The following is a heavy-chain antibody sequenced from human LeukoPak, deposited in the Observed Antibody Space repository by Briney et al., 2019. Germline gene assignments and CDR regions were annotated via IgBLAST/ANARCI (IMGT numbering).Heavy chain of an antibody. CDR3: ARGEYSSSWHTYYYYYMDV. D-gene: IGHD6-13*01. CDR2: IYYSGST. Sequence: SETLSLTCTVSGGSISSSSYYWGWIRQPPGKGLEWIGSIYYSGSTYYNPSLKSRVTISVDTSKNQFSLKLSSVTAADTAVYYCARGEYSSSWHTYYYYYMDVWGKGTTVTISS. CDR1: GGSISSSSYY. V-gene: IGHV4-39*01. J-gene: IGHJ6*03.